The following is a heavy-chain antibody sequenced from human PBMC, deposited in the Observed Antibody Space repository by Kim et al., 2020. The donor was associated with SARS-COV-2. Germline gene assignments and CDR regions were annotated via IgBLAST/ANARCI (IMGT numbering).Heavy chain of an antibody. CDR3: ARDVVGAAFDY. J-gene: IGHJ4*02. V-gene: IGHV1-2*02. Sequence: TNYAQKFQGRVTMTRDTSISTAYMELSRLRSDDTAVYYCARDVVGAAFDYWGQGTLVTVSS. CDR2: T. D-gene: IGHD1-26*01.